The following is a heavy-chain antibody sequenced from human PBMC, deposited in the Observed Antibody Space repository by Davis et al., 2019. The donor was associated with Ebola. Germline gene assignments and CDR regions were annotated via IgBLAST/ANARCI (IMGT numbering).Heavy chain of an antibody. V-gene: IGHV3-7*03. CDR2: IKQDGSEK. CDR1: GGSFSGYY. Sequence: ETLSLTCAVYGGSFSGYYWSWVRQAPGKGLEWVANIKQDGSEKYYVDSVKGRFTISRDNAKNSLYLQMNSLRAEDTAVYYCAREPHDGPFDYWGQGTLVTVSS. J-gene: IGHJ4*02. CDR3: AREPHDGPFDY.